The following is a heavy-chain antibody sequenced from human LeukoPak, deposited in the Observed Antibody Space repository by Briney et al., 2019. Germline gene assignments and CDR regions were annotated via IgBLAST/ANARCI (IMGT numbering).Heavy chain of an antibody. Sequence: SETLSLTCTVSGGSISSGGYYWSWIRQPPGKGLEWIGYIYHSGSTYYNPSLKSRVTISVDRSKNQFSLKLSSVTAADTAVHYCAREARDCSSTSCPSPHWGQGTLVTVSS. CDR3: AREARDCSSTSCPSPH. V-gene: IGHV4-30-2*01. J-gene: IGHJ1*01. D-gene: IGHD2-2*01. CDR1: GGSISSGGYY. CDR2: IYHSGST.